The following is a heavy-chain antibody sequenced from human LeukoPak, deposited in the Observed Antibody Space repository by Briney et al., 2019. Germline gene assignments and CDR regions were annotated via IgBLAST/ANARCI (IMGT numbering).Heavy chain of an antibody. D-gene: IGHD3-22*01. CDR2: ISGSGGST. V-gene: IGHV3-23*01. CDR1: GFTFSSYA. Sequence: GGSLRLSCAASGFTFSSYAMSWVRQAPGKGLEWVSAISGSGGSTYYADSVKGRFTISRDNSKNTLYLQMNSLRAEDTAVYYCARGAYYYDKTTYFDYWGQGTLVTVSS. CDR3: ARGAYYYDKTTYFDY. J-gene: IGHJ4*02.